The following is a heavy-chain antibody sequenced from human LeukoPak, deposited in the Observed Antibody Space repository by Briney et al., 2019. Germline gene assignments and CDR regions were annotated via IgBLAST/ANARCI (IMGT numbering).Heavy chain of an antibody. Sequence: GGSLRLSCAASGFTFSSYAMHWVRQAPGKGLEWVAVISYDGSNKCYADSVKGRFTISRDNSKNTLYLQMNSLRAEDTAVYYCARELSDYPAAGDYWGQGTLVTVSS. J-gene: IGHJ4*02. D-gene: IGHD4/OR15-4a*01. CDR2: ISYDGSNK. V-gene: IGHV3-30-3*01. CDR3: ARELSDYPAAGDY. CDR1: GFTFSSYA.